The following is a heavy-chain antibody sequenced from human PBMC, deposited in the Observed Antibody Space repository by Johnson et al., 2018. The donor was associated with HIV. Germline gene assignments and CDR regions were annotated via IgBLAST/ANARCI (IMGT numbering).Heavy chain of an antibody. CDR3: ARAMYYFDTSGYLIRPRAFDI. CDR2: ISGSGGST. CDR1: GFTFSSYA. D-gene: IGHD3-22*01. J-gene: IGHJ3*02. Sequence: VQLVESGGGLVQPGGSLRLSCAASGFTFSSYAMSWVRQAPGKGLEWVSAISGSGGSTYYADSVKGRFTISRDNSKNTLYLQMNSLRAEDTAVYYCARAMYYFDTSGYLIRPRAFDIWGQGTVVTVSS. V-gene: IGHV3-23*04.